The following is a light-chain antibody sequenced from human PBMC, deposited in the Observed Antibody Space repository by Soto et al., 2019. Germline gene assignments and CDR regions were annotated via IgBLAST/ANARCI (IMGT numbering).Light chain of an antibody. CDR3: HQYNSYSRT. V-gene: IGKV1-5*03. CDR2: KAS. Sequence: DIPMTQSPSTLSASVGDRVTITWRASQSISNWLAWYQQKPGKAPNLLIYKASSLERGVPSRFSGSGSGTEFTLTISILQPDDFATYYCHQYNSYSRTFGQGTKVEIK. CDR1: QSISNW. J-gene: IGKJ1*01.